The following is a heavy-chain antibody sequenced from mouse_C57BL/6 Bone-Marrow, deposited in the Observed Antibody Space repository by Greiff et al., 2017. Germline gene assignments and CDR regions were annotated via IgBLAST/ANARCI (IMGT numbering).Heavy chain of an antibody. D-gene: IGHD3-2*02. CDR2: IYPGSGST. CDR1: GYTFTSYW. V-gene: IGHV1-55*01. Sequence: VQLQQPGAELVKPGASVKMSCTASGYTFTSYWITWVKQRPGQGLEWIGDIYPGSGSTNYNEKFKSKATLTVDTSSSTAYMQLSSLTSEDSAVYYCAVDSSGYGWFAYWGQGTLVTVSA. J-gene: IGHJ3*01. CDR3: AVDSSGYGWFAY.